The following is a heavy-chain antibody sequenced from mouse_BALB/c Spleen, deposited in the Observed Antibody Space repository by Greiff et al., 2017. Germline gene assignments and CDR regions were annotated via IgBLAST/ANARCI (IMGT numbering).Heavy chain of an antibody. V-gene: IGHV3-6*02. Sequence: VQLKLSGPGLVKPSQSLSLTCSVTGYSITSGYYWNWIRQFPGNKLEWMGYISYDGSNNYNPSLKNRISITRDTSKNQFFLKLNSVTTEDTATYYCARETAYYGSSYWYFDVWGAGTAVTVSS. D-gene: IGHD1-1*01. CDR3: ARETAYYGSSYWYFDV. CDR1: GYSITSGYY. CDR2: ISYDGSN. J-gene: IGHJ1*01.